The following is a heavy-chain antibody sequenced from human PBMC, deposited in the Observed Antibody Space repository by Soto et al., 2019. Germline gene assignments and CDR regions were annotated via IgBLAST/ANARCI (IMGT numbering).Heavy chain of an antibody. D-gene: IGHD3-22*01. Sequence: QEQLVESGGGVVQPGRSLRLSCAASGLTFNRYGMHWVRQAPGKGLEWAAHRSYDGSNQHYAESVKGRVTISRDRSKNTLYLQMNSLRGEDTAVYYCVRDTYYYDSSCYYVFDYWGQGTLVAVSS. CDR1: GLTFNRYG. CDR3: VRDTYYYDSSCYYVFDY. CDR2: RSYDGSNQ. V-gene: IGHV3-30*03. J-gene: IGHJ4*02.